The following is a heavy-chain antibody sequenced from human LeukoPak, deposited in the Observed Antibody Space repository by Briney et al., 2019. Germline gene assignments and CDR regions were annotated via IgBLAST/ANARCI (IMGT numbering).Heavy chain of an antibody. CDR1: GGSISSYY. CDR2: IYYSGST. CDR3: ARQTGSHDYGAEADY. V-gene: IGHV4-59*08. Sequence: SETLSLTCTVTGGSISSYYWSWIRQPPGKGLEWIGYIYYSGSTNYNPSLESRVTISVDTSKNQFSLKLSSVTAADTAVYYCARQTGSHDYGAEADYWGQGTLVTVSS. D-gene: IGHD4-17*01. J-gene: IGHJ4*02.